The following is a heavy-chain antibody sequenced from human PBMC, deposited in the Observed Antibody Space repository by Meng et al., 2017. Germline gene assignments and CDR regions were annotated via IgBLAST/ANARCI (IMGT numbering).Heavy chain of an antibody. CDR3: ASPDTSFDWLYGMDV. J-gene: IGHJ6*01. Sequence: GGSLRLSCAASGFSFSSYAMHWVRQAPGKGLEWVAVISYDGSNKYYADSVKGRFTISRDNSKNTLYLQMNSLRAEDTAVYYCASPDTSFDWLYGMDVWGQGNTV. CDR1: GFSFSSYA. V-gene: IGHV3-30*04. CDR2: ISYDGSNK. D-gene: IGHD3-9*01.